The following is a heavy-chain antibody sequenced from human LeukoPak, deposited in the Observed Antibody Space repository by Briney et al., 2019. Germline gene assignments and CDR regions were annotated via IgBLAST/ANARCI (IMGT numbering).Heavy chain of an antibody. CDR1: GGTFSSYA. Sequence: SVKVSCKASGGTFSSYAISWVRQAPGQGLEWMGGIIPIFGTANYAQKFQGRVTITADESTSTAYMELSSLRSEDTAVYYCARDGDIQVGATKHYGMDVWGQGTTVTVSS. D-gene: IGHD1-26*01. J-gene: IGHJ6*02. V-gene: IGHV1-69*13. CDR2: IIPIFGTA. CDR3: ARDGDIQVGATKHYGMDV.